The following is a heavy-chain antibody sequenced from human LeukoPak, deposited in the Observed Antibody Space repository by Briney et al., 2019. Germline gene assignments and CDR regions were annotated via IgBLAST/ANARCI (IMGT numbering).Heavy chain of an antibody. CDR3: ARDPSRSYYEYYFDY. D-gene: IGHD1-26*01. Sequence: SVKVSCKASGGTFSTYAISWVRQAPGQGLEWMGGIIPIFGTANYAQTFQGRVTTTADESTSTAYMELSSLRSEDTAVYYCARDPSRSYYEYYFDYWGQGTLVTVSS. V-gene: IGHV1-69*13. CDR2: IIPIFGTA. J-gene: IGHJ4*02. CDR1: GGTFSTYA.